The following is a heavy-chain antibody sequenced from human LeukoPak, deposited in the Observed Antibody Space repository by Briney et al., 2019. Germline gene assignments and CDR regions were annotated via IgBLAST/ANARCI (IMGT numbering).Heavy chain of an antibody. CDR2: IKSDGSET. J-gene: IGHJ4*02. D-gene: IGHD3-16*01. CDR3: ARVRMGDDFNPFDY. V-gene: IGHV3-74*01. Sequence: GGSLRLSCAASGFTFSSFWIYWVRHAPGKGLVWVSRIKSDGSETIYADSVKGRFTISGDNAKNTLYLQMDSLRAEDTAVYYCARVRMGDDFNPFDYWGQGTLVTVSS. CDR1: GFTFSSFW.